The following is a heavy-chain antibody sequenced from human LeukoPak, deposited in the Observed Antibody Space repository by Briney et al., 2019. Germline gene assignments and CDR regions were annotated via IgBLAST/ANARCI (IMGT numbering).Heavy chain of an antibody. J-gene: IGHJ4*02. V-gene: IGHV1-18*01. D-gene: IGHD6-13*01. CDR3: ARDHMLRSAAGTLDN. CDR1: GYTFTSHG. Sequence: VASVKVSCKASGYTFTSHGITWVRQAPGQGLEWMTWISAYNGYTNYAEKFQGRVTMTTDTSTTTAYMELRGLRSDDTAVYYCARDHMLRSAAGTLDNWGQGTLVTVSS. CDR2: ISAYNGYT.